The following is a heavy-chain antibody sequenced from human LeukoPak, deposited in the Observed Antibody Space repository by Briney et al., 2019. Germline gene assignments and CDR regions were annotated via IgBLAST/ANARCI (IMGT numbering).Heavy chain of an antibody. V-gene: IGHV1-69*13. CDR3: GIAAASEDFDY. D-gene: IGHD6-13*01. CDR2: IIPIFGTA. CDR1: GGTFSSYA. J-gene: IGHJ4*02. Sequence: ASVKVSCKASGGTFSSYAISWVRQAPGQGLEWMGGIIPIFGTANYAQKLQGRVTITADESTSTAYTELSSLRSEDTAVYYCGIAAASEDFDYWGQGTLVTVSS.